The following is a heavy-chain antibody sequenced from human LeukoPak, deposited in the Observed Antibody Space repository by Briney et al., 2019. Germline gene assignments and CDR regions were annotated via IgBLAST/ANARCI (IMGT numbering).Heavy chain of an antibody. D-gene: IGHD5-18*01. CDR1: GGSISSSSYY. Sequence: KASETLSLTCTVSGGSISSSSYYWGWIRQPPGKGLEWIGSIYYSGSTYYNPSLKSRVTISVDTSKNQFSLKLSSVTAADTAVYYCARHEYSYGYIGEADYWGQGTLVTVSS. CDR3: ARHEYSYGYIGEADY. CDR2: IYYSGST. V-gene: IGHV4-39*01. J-gene: IGHJ4*02.